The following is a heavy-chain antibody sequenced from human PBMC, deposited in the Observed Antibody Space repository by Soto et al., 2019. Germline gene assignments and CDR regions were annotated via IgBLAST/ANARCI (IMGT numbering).Heavy chain of an antibody. Sequence: SETLSLTCTVSGGSISSYYWSWIRQPPGKGLEWIGYIYYSGSTNYNPSLKSRVTISVDASKNQFSLKLSSVTAADTAVYYCARILLDYMDVWGKGTTVTVSS. D-gene: IGHD3-9*01. V-gene: IGHV4-59*12. CDR3: ARILLDYMDV. CDR2: IYYSGST. J-gene: IGHJ6*03. CDR1: GGSISSYY.